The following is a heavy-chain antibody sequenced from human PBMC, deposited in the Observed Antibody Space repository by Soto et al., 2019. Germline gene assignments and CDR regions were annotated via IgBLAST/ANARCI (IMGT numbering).Heavy chain of an antibody. J-gene: IGHJ6*04. CDR2: ISAYNGNT. V-gene: IGHV1-18*01. Sequence: ASVKVSCKASGYTFTSYGISWVRQAPGQGLEWMGWISAYNGNTNYAQKLQGRVTMTRDTSTSTAYMELSRLRSDDTAVYYCARGVSHGWLHNHNSCDEEGMEVWGKGTTVPVSS. D-gene: IGHD5-12*01. CDR3: ARGVSHGWLHNHNSCDEEGMEV. CDR1: GYTFTSYG.